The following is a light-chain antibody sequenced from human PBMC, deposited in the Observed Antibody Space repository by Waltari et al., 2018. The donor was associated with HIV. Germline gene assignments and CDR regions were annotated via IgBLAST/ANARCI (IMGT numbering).Light chain of an antibody. CDR3: SSYTTRSTPDPNWV. CDR2: EVS. CDR1: SSHVGGQNY. Sequence: QSALTQPASVPGSPGQSITISCTGTSSHVGGQNYVSWSPPHPGKAPKHLLFEVSNRPSGVANRFSGSKSVNTASLTISGLQAEDEADYYCSSYTTRSTPDPNWVFGGGTKLTVL. V-gene: IGLV2-14*01. J-gene: IGLJ3*02.